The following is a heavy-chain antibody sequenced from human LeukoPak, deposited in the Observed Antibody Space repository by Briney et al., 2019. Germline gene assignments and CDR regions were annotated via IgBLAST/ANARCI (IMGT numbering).Heavy chain of an antibody. D-gene: IGHD4-17*01. CDR1: GGSISSYY. V-gene: IGHV3-49*03. J-gene: IGHJ4*02. CDR2: IRKKGYGETT. CDR3: SRGLHDYRDANYYFDQ. Sequence: LSLTCTVSGGSISSYYWSWIRQPPGKGLEWICFIRKKGYGETTEYAASVRGRFTISRDDARSIAYLQMDSLKTEDTALYYCSRGLHDYRDANYYFDQWGQGTLVTVSS.